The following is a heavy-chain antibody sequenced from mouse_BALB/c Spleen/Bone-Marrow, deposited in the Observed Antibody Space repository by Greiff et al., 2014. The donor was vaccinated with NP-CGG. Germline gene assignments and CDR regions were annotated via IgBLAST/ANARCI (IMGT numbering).Heavy chain of an antibody. J-gene: IGHJ4*01. Sequence: DVQLVESGGGLVQPGGSRKLSCAASGFTFSSFGMHWVRQAPEKGLEWVAYISSGSSTIYYADTVKGRFTISRDNPKNTLFLQMTSLRSEDTAMYYCARRRECYAMDYWGQGTSVTVSS. V-gene: IGHV5-17*02. CDR2: ISSGSSTI. CDR1: GFTFSSFG. CDR3: ARRRECYAMDY.